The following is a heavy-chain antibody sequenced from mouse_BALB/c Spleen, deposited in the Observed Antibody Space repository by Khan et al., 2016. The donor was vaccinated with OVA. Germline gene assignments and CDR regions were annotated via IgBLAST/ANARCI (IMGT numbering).Heavy chain of an antibody. D-gene: IGHD1-2*01. V-gene: IGHV14-3*02. CDR1: DFNIKDTY. Sequence: VQLKQSGAELVKPGASVKLSCTTSDFNIKDTYIHWVNQRPEQGLEWVGRIDPATGNIKYDPKFQGKATITADTSSNTAYLHLSILTSEDTAVYYWARTEIHYYGSYTMDYWGQGTSVTVSS. CDR2: IDPATGNI. J-gene: IGHJ4*01. CDR3: ARTEIHYYGSYTMDY.